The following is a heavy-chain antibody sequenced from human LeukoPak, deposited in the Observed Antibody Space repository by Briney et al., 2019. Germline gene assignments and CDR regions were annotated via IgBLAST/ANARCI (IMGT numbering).Heavy chain of an antibody. V-gene: IGHV3-15*01. CDR2: IKSESDGGTT. Sequence: GGSLRLSCAASGFTVSSNYMSWVRQAPGKGLEWVGHIKSESDGGTTAFAAPVKGRFTISRDDSKNTLFLQMSSLKTEDTAVYYCTTDLITMIVVVDSWGQGTLVTVSS. D-gene: IGHD3-22*01. CDR3: TTDLITMIVVVDS. J-gene: IGHJ4*02. CDR1: GFTVSSNY.